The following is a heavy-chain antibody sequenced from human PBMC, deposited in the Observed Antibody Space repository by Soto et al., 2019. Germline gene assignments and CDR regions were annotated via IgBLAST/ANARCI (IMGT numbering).Heavy chain of an antibody. CDR2: INAGNGNT. CDR3: AREGYQLLWGYYYYGMDV. Sequence: ASVKVSCKASGYTFTSYAMHWVRQAPGQRLEWMGWINAGNGNTKYSQKFQGRVTITRDTSASTAYMELSSLRSEDTAVYYCAREGYQLLWGYYYYGMDVWGQGTTVTVSS. V-gene: IGHV1-3*01. CDR1: GYTFTSYA. J-gene: IGHJ6*02. D-gene: IGHD2-2*01.